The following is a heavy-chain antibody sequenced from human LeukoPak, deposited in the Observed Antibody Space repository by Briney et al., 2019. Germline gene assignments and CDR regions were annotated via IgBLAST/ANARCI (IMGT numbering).Heavy chain of an antibody. CDR3: ARKNWNGRWFDP. Sequence: SEALSLTCAVYGGSFSGYCWSWIRQPPGKGLEWIGEIDHSGSTYYNPSLKSRVTISVDTSKNQFSLKLNSVTAADTAVYYCARKNWNGRWFDPWGQGTLVTVSS. CDR1: GGSFSGYC. J-gene: IGHJ5*02. CDR2: IDHSGST. D-gene: IGHD1-1*01. V-gene: IGHV4-34*01.